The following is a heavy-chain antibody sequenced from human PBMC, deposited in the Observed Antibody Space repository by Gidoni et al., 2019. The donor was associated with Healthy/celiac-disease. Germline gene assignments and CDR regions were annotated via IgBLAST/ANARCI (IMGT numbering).Heavy chain of an antibody. Sequence: QVQLVQSGAEVKKPGASVKVSCKVSGYTLTELSMHWVRQAPGKGLEWMGGFDPEDGETIYAQQFQGRVTMTEDTSTDTAYMELISLRSDDTAVYYCATGGGTIFGVVISDAFDIWGQGTMVTVSS. CDR3: ATGGGTIFGVVISDAFDI. D-gene: IGHD3-3*01. CDR1: GYTLTELS. CDR2: FDPEDGET. J-gene: IGHJ3*02. V-gene: IGHV1-24*01.